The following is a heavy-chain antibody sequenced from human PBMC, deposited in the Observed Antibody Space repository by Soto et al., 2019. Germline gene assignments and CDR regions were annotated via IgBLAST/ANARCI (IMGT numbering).Heavy chain of an antibody. Sequence: EVQLVESGGGLVKPGGSPKLSCAGSGFAFRSYNMNWVRQPPGKGLEWVASISSGSSNIYYADSVKGRFTISRDNAKDSLYLQMDSLRAEDSAVYYCASATVVAGTFDFWGQGTLLTVSS. J-gene: IGHJ4*02. CDR3: ASATVVAGTFDF. D-gene: IGHD2-15*01. V-gene: IGHV3-21*01. CDR2: ISSGSSNI. CDR1: GFAFRSYN.